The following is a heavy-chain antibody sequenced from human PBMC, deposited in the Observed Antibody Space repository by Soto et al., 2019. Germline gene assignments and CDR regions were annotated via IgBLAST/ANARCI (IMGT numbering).Heavy chain of an antibody. CDR2: SHTQAGER. J-gene: IGHJ5*02. D-gene: IGHD3-3*01. Sequence: ASVNVSSKVSGYTLTELSMHWVRQAPGKGREWMGSSHTQAGERTYAKTLHGRGTINAHTSTETAYMELSRIRPDEPALYLCKIILHRLRVRQFYXWGQGTLVTVSX. CDR1: GYTLTELS. CDR3: KIILHRLRVRQFYX. V-gene: IGHV1-24*01.